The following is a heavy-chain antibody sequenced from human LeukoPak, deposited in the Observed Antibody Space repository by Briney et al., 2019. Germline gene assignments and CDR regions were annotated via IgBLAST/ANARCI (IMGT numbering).Heavy chain of an antibody. Sequence: GGSLRLSCAASGFTFSSYSMNWVRQAPGKGLEWVSAISGSGGSTYYADSVKGRFTISRDNSKNTLYLQMNSLRAEDTAVYYCAREVAGDRYYYYGMDVWGQGTTVTVSS. D-gene: IGHD6-19*01. J-gene: IGHJ6*02. CDR3: AREVAGDRYYYYGMDV. CDR2: ISGSGGST. V-gene: IGHV3-23*01. CDR1: GFTFSSYS.